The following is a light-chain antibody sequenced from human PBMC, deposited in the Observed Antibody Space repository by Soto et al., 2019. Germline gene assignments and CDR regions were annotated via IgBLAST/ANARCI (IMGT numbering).Light chain of an antibody. CDR2: DAS. CDR3: HQRSDWPPDT. Sequence: DIVLTQSPATLSLSPGERATLSCSASESVRHYVAWYQQKPAQAPRLLIYDASNRATGIPARFSGSGSGTDFTLTISSLEPEDFAVYYCHQRSDWPPDTFGQGTRLEIK. CDR1: ESVRHY. J-gene: IGKJ5*01. V-gene: IGKV3-11*01.